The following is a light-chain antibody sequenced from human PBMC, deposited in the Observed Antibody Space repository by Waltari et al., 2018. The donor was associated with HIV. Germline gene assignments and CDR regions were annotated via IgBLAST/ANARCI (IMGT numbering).Light chain of an antibody. J-gene: IGKJ4*01. CDR2: AAS. CDR3: QQSYSTPPT. CDR1: QSISSY. Sequence: DIQMTQSPSSLSASVGDRVTITCRASQSISSYLNWYQQKPGKAPKVLIYAASSLQSGVPSRFSGSGSGTDFTLTISSLQPEDFANYYCQQSYSTPPTFGGGTKVEIK. V-gene: IGKV1-39*01.